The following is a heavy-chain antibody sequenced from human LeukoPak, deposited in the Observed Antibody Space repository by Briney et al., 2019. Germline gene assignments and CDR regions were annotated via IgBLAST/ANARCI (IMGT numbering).Heavy chain of an antibody. CDR2: ISLAGQT. V-gene: IGHV4/OR15-8*02. CDR3: SRESGAFCPFGY. Sequence: SETLSLTCGVSGGSISGTNWWSWVRRPPGQGLEWIGEISLAGQTNYNPSLNGRVTMSLDKSSNQLSLNLTSVTAADTATYYCSRESGAFCPFGYWGQGTLVIVSS. CDR1: GGSISGTNW. D-gene: IGHD1-26*01. J-gene: IGHJ4*02.